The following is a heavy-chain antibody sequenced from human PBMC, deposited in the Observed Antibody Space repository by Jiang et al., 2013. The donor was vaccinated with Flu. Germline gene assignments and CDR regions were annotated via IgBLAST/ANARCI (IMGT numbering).Heavy chain of an antibody. CDR1: GDSVSSDSAA. Sequence: SQTLSLTCTISGDSVSSDSAAWNWIRQSPSRGLEWLGRTYYRSKWYLDYALSVQSRITINPDTSKNQFSLHLKSVTPEDSALYYCASGPGDYWGQGTLVTVSS. V-gene: IGHV6-1*01. CDR3: ASGPGDY. J-gene: IGHJ4*02. CDR2: TYYRSKWYL.